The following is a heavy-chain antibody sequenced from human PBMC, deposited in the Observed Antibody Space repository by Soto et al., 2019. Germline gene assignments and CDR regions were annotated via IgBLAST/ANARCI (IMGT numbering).Heavy chain of an antibody. CDR2: INPNSGGT. CDR3: ARDPIRSGEEDFDY. D-gene: IGHD3-10*01. V-gene: IGHV1-2*02. CDR1: GYTFTGYY. J-gene: IGHJ4*02. Sequence: ASVKVSCKASGYTFTGYYMHWVLQAPGQGLEWMGWINPNSGGTNYAQKFQGRVTMTRDTSISTAYMELSRLRSDDTAVYYCARDPIRSGEEDFDYWGQGTLVTVSS.